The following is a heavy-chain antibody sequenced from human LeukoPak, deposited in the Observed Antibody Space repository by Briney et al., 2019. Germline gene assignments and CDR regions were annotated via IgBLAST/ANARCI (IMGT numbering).Heavy chain of an antibody. D-gene: IGHD3-22*01. J-gene: IGHJ4*02. CDR3: ATPASSDHYIAPFVS. CDR1: GFTFSSYT. V-gene: IGHV3-23*01. Sequence: GGSLRLSCAASGFTFSSYTMSWVRQAPGKGLEWGSAICGSGTTTSYADAVKGRFTISRDDSKNTLYLQVSSLRAEDTAVYYCATPASSDHYIAPFVSWGQGTLVTVSS. CDR2: ICGSGTTT.